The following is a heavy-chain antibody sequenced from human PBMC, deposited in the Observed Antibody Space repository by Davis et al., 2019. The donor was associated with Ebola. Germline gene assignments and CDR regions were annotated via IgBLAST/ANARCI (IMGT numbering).Heavy chain of an antibody. Sequence: ASVKVSCKASGYTFNSYGISWVRQAPGQGLEWMGWINAGNGNTKYSKKFQGRVTITRDTSASTAYMELSSLRSEDTAVYYCARDGTRVVRGYDLWGQGTLVTVSS. V-gene: IGHV1-3*01. J-gene: IGHJ4*02. CDR2: INAGNGNT. D-gene: IGHD5-12*01. CDR3: ARDGTRVVRGYDL. CDR1: GYTFNSYG.